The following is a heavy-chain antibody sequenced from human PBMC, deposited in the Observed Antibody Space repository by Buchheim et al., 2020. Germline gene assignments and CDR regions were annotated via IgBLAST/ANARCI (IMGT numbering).Heavy chain of an antibody. CDR2: IKQDGSDK. CDR1: GFTFDNYW. V-gene: IGHV3-7*01. Sequence: EVQLVESGGGLVQPGGSLRLSCAASGFTFDNYWMTWVRQAPGKGLEWVATIKQDGSDKYYVDSVRGRFTISRDNTDNSLYLQMNSLRAEDTAVYYCARGGFTSSVYWGQGTL. CDR3: ARGGFTSSVY. J-gene: IGHJ4*02. D-gene: IGHD2-2*01.